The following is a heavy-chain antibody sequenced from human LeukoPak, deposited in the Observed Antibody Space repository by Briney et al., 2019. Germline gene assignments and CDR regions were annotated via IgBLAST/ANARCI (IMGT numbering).Heavy chain of an antibody. CDR2: VYYSGST. D-gene: IGHD3-10*01. V-gene: IGHV4-59*08. CDR1: GGSISTYY. CDR3: ARLYLDRGFDP. Sequence: PSETLSLTCTVSGGSISTYYWNWIRQPPGKGLEWIGYVYYSGSTNYNPSLKSRLTMSVDMYKNQFSQTLMSVSAGDTAIYYCARLYLDRGFDPWGQGTLVTVSS. J-gene: IGHJ5*02.